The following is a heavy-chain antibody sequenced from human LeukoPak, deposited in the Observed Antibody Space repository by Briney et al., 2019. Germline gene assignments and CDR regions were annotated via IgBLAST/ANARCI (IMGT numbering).Heavy chain of an antibody. J-gene: IGHJ4*02. V-gene: IGHV4-39*07. Sequence: PSETLSLTCTVSGGSISSSSYYWGWIRQPPGKGLEWIRNIYYSGSTYYNPSLKSRVTMSVDTSKDQFSLRLSSLTAADTAVYYCAREAMVRGVTESHFDYWGQGTLVSVSS. D-gene: IGHD3-10*01. CDR2: IYYSGST. CDR3: AREAMVRGVTESHFDY. CDR1: GGSISSSSYY.